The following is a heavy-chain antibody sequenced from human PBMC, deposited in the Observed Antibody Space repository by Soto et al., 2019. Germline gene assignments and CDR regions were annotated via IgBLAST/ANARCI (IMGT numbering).Heavy chain of an antibody. V-gene: IGHV3-48*01. J-gene: IGHJ6*03. CDR1: GFTFSSYS. D-gene: IGHD3-10*01. Sequence: GGSLRLSCAASGFTFSSYSMNWVRQAPGKGLEWVSYISSSSSTIYYADSVKGRFTISRDNAKNSLYLQMNSLRAEDTAVYYCARDGPSDYGSGSYSRFYYYYMDVWGKGTTVTVSS. CDR2: ISSSSSTI. CDR3: ARDGPSDYGSGSYSRFYYYYMDV.